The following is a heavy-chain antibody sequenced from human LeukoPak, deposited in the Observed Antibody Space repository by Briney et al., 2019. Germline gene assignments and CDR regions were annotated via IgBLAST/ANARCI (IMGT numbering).Heavy chain of an antibody. CDR1: GGSISSYY. CDR2: IYYSGST. V-gene: IGHV4-59*01. J-gene: IGHJ5*02. CDR3: ARSDIVGATRDCWFDP. D-gene: IGHD1-26*01. Sequence: PSETLSLTCTVSGGSISSYYWSWIRQPPGKGLEWIGYIYYSGSTNYNPSLKSRVTISVDTSKNQFSLKLSSVTAADTAVYYCARSDIVGATRDCWFDPWGQGTLVTVSS.